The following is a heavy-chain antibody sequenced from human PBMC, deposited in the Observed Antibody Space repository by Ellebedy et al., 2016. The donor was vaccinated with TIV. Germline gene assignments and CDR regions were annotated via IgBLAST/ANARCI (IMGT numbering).Heavy chain of an antibody. Sequence: PGGSLRLSCAASGFTFSSYAMSWVRQAPGKGLEWVSAIGGSGGSTYYADSVKGRFTISRDNSKNTLSLQLNSLRAEDTAIYYCGKYRGETYSQIYIEYWGQGTPVTVSS. V-gene: IGHV3-23*01. J-gene: IGHJ4*02. CDR2: IGGSGGST. D-gene: IGHD1-26*01. CDR1: GFTFSSYA. CDR3: GKYRGETYSQIYIEY.